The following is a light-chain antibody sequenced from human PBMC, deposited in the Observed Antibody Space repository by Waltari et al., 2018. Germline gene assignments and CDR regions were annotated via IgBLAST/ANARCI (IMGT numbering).Light chain of an antibody. CDR3: QQYKSYLIFT. CDR2: KAS. V-gene: IGKV1-5*03. CDR1: QSISTW. J-gene: IGKJ3*01. Sequence: DIQMTQSPSTLSASVGDRVTITCRASQSISTWLAWYQQKPGKAPKLLSYKASNLESGVRSRFSGSGSGTEFTLTITSLQPDDFATYYCQQYKSYLIFTFGPGTKVELK.